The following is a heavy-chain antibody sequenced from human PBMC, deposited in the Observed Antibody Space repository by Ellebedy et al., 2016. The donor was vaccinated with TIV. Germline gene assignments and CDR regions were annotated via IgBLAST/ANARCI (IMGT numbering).Heavy chain of an antibody. CDR3: ARGDIWFGELTTYYCDY. J-gene: IGHJ4*02. V-gene: IGHV3-7*01. CDR1: GFTLRSYW. D-gene: IGHD3-10*01. CDR2: INQDGGEE. Sequence: GESLKIPCAAPGFTLRSYWMSWVRQAPGKGLEWVANINQDGGEEYYVDSVKGRFTVSRDNAKNSLYLQMNSLRAEDTAVYYCARGDIWFGELTTYYCDYWGQGTMVTVSS.